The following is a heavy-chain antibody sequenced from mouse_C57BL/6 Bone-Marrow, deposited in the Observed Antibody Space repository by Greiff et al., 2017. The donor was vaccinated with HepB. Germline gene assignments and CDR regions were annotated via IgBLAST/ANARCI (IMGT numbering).Heavy chain of an antibody. CDR1: GYTFTSYW. V-gene: IGHV1-50*01. Sequence: QVQLQQPGAELVKPGASVKLSCKASGYTFTSYWMQWVKQRPGQGLGWVGEIDPSDTYTNYNQKFKGKTTLTVDTSSSTAYMQLSSLTSEDSAVYYCARSLFTTVTSYAMDYWGQGTSVTVSS. J-gene: IGHJ4*01. D-gene: IGHD1-1*01. CDR3: ARSLFTTVTSYAMDY. CDR2: IDPSDTYT.